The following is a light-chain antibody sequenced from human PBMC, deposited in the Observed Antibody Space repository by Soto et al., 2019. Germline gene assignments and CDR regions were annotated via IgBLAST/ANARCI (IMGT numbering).Light chain of an antibody. V-gene: IGLV1-47*01. CDR1: SSNIGSNY. CDR2: RNN. J-gene: IGLJ2*01. Sequence: QSVLTQPPSASGTPGQRVTISCSGSSSNIGSNYVYWYQQLPGTAPKLLIYRNNQRPSGVPDRFSGSKSGTSASLAISWLRSEDEADYYCAAWDDSLSAYVVFGGGTQLTVL. CDR3: AAWDDSLSAYVV.